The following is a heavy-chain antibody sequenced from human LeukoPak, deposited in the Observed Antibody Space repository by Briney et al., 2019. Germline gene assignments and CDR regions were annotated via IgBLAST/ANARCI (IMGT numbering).Heavy chain of an antibody. CDR2: INPNSGGT. Sequence: ASVKVSCKASGYTSTGYYMHWVRQAPGQGLEWMGWINPNSGGTNYAQKFQGRVTMTRDTSISTAYMELSRLRSDDTAVYYCARGKYGDYYFDYWGQGTLVTVSP. V-gene: IGHV1-2*02. D-gene: IGHD4-17*01. J-gene: IGHJ4*02. CDR3: ARGKYGDYYFDY. CDR1: GYTSTGYY.